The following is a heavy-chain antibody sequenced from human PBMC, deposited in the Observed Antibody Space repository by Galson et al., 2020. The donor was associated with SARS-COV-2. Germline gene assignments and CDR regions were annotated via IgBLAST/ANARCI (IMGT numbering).Heavy chain of an antibody. CDR1: GFTFSSYA. D-gene: IGHD3-10*01. Sequence: GEYLKISCAASGFTFSSYAMHWVRQATGKGLEWVAVISYDGSNKYYADSVKGRFTISRDNSKNTLYLPMNSLRAEDTAVYYCAREAPLLREAFDSWCQGTMVTVSS. CDR2: ISYDGSNK. V-gene: IGHV3-30*04. J-gene: IGHJ3*02. CDR3: AREAPLLREAFDS.